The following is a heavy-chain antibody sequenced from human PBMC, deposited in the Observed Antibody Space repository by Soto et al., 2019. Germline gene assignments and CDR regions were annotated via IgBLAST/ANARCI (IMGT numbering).Heavy chain of an antibody. CDR3: ARHTPAISISDH. V-gene: IGHV4-39*01. Sequence: QLQLQESGPGLVKPSETLSLTCTVSGGSISSSSYYWGWIRQPPGKGLEWIGSIYYSGSTYYNPSPKSRVTISADTSKNQFSLKLSSVTAAATAVYYCARHTPAISISDHWGQGTLVTVSS. D-gene: IGHD2-15*01. CDR1: GGSISSSSYY. J-gene: IGHJ4*02. CDR2: IYYSGST.